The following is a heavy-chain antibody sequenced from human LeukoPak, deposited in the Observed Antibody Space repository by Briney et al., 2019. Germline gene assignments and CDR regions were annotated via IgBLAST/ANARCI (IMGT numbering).Heavy chain of an antibody. V-gene: IGHV3-48*01. D-gene: IGHD3-16*01. CDR2: ISSSSNTI. J-gene: IGHJ4*02. CDR3: TRSWGKFDY. Sequence: GGSLRLSCAASGFTFSSNSMNWVRQAPGEGLEWVSCISSSSNTIYYADYVKGRFTISRDNAKNSLYLQMNSLRAEDTAVYYCTRSWGKFDYWGQGTLVTVSS. CDR1: GFTFSSNS.